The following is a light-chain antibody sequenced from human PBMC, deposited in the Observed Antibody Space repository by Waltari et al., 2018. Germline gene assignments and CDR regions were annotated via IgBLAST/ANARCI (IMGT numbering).Light chain of an antibody. CDR1: GSNIGAGYD. CDR2: GSS. Sequence: QSVLTQPPSVSGAPGQRVTISCTWSGSNIGAGYDVHWYQQLPRAAPKLLIYGSSTRPLGVPDRFFGSTSGTSASLAITGLQADDEADYYCQSYDTSLSVVFGGGTKLTVL. CDR3: QSYDTSLSVV. J-gene: IGLJ3*02. V-gene: IGLV1-40*01.